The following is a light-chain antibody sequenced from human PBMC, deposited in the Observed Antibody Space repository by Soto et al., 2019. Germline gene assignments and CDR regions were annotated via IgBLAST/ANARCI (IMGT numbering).Light chain of an antibody. CDR2: SAS. CDR1: QSINSNY. V-gene: IGKV3-20*01. Sequence: EIVLMQSPGTLSLSPGERATLSCRASQSINSNYFAWYQQKPGQAPRLLFYSASTLQSGVPSRFSGSGSGTDFTLTISSLQPEDVATYYCQKYNSAPFTFGPGTKVDIK. J-gene: IGKJ3*01. CDR3: QKYNSAPFT.